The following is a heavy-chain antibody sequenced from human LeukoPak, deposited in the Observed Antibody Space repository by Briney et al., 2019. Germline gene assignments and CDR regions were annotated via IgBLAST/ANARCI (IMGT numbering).Heavy chain of an antibody. CDR2: MNPNSGNT. CDR1: GYTFTSYD. J-gene: IGHJ4*02. Sequence: ASVKVSCKASGYTFTSYDINWVRQATGQGLEWMGWMNPNSGNTGYAQKFQGRVTMTRNTSISTAYMELSSLRSEDTAVYYCARGKNPQRGYSGYDPLDYWGQGTLVTVSS. V-gene: IGHV1-8*01. CDR3: ARGKNPQRGYSGYDPLDY. D-gene: IGHD5-12*01.